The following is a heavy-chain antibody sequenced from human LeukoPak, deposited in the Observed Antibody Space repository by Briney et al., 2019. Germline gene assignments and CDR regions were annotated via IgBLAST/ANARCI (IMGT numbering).Heavy chain of an antibody. J-gene: IGHJ5*02. D-gene: IGHD2-2*01. Sequence: ASVKVSCKASGYTFTGYYMHWVRQAPGQGLEWMGRINPNSGGTNYAQKFQGRVTMTRDTSISTAYMELSRLRSDDTAVYHCARYLGYCSSTSCYGPWFDPWGQGTLVTVSS. CDR2: INPNSGGT. CDR3: ARYLGYCSSTSCYGPWFDP. CDR1: GYTFTGYY. V-gene: IGHV1-2*06.